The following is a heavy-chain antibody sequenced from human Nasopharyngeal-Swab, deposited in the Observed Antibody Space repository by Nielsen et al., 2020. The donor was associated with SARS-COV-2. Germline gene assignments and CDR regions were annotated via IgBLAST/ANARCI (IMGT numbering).Heavy chain of an antibody. CDR2: ISDDGNNK. J-gene: IGHJ4*02. V-gene: IGHV3-30-3*01. CDR3: ARDWRDDYDVLTGYYNLGDH. Sequence: GESLKISCAASGFTFSRYAMHWVRQAPGKGLEWVAVISDDGNNKYYADSVKGRFTISRGNSKNTLYLHMASLRAEDTAVYFCARDWRDDYDVLTGYYNLGDHWGQGTLVTVSS. D-gene: IGHD3-9*01. CDR1: GFTFSRYA.